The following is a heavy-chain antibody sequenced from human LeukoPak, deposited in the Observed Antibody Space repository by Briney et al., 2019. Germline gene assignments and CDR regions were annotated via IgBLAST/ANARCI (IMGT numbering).Heavy chain of an antibody. CDR1: GGTFSSYA. CDR2: IIPIFGTA. V-gene: IGHV1-69*13. D-gene: IGHD2-15*01. J-gene: IGHJ4*02. CDR3: ARGYCSGGSCYSRVSHFDY. Sequence: GASVKVSCKASGGTFSSYAISWVRQAPGQGLEWMGGIIPIFGTANYAQKFQGRVTITADESTSTAYMELSSLISEGTAVSYCARGYCSGGSCYSRVSHFDYWGQGTLVTVSS.